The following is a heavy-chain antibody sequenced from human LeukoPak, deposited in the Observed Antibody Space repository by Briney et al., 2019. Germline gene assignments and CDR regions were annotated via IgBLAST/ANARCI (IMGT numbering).Heavy chain of an antibody. CDR2: IWYDGTDK. V-gene: IGHV3-33*08. J-gene: IGHJ4*02. CDR3: ARDTSPGYCSSATCHGFDY. D-gene: IGHD2-2*01. Sequence: GGSLRLSCAASGFTFSSYWMSWVRQAPGKGLEWVAVIWYDGTDKYYADSVKGRFTISRDNSKNTLYLQMSSLRAEDTAVYYCARDTSPGYCSSATCHGFDYWGQGTLVAVSS. CDR1: GFTFSSYW.